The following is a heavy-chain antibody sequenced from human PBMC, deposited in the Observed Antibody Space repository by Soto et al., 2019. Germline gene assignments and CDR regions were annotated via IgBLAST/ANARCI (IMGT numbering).Heavy chain of an antibody. D-gene: IGHD3-16*01. CDR3: ARVAFGPIDY. J-gene: IGHJ4*02. CDR1: NYSISSGYY. Sequence: SDTLSLTCTVSNYSISSGYYWGWIRQSPGEGLEWIVSMYHSGTTYYNPSLKSRVTISIDTSKNQFSLKLTSVTSADTAVYFCARVAFGPIDYWGQGTLVTVSS. CDR2: MYHSGTT. V-gene: IGHV4-38-2*02.